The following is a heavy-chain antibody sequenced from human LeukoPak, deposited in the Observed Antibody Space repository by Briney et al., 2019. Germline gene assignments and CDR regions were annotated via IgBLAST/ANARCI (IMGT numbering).Heavy chain of an antibody. CDR3: VRSLLGSEDY. Sequence: GGSLRLSCAASGFTFDDYAMHWVRQAPGKGLEWVSGISWNSGSIGYADSVKGRFTISRDNAKNTLYLQMNSLRAEDTAVYYCVRSLLGSEDYWGQGTLVTVSS. V-gene: IGHV3-9*01. J-gene: IGHJ4*02. CDR2: ISWNSGSI. CDR1: GFTFDDYA.